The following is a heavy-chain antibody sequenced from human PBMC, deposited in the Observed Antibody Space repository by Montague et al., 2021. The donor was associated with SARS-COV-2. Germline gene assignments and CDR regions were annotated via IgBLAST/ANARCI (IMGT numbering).Heavy chain of an antibody. V-gene: IGHV4-59*11. CDR2: IYYSGGI. J-gene: IGHJ5*02. Sequence: SETLSLTCTVSGGSMSDHYWAWIRQPPGKGLEWIAYIYYSGGINSNASLKSRVSMSVDTSKNQFSLKLTSVTAADTAVYYCARAVSVRRAVNWFDPWGQGTLVTVSS. CDR3: ARAVSVRRAVNWFDP. D-gene: IGHD3-10*01. CDR1: GGSMSDHY.